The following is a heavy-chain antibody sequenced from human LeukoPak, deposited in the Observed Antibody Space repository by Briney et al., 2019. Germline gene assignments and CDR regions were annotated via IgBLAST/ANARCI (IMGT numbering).Heavy chain of an antibody. CDR2: ISAYNGNT. CDR1: GYTFTSYG. Sequence: ASVKVSCKASGYTFTSYGISWVRQASGQGLEWMGWISAYNGNTNYAQKLQGRVTMTTDTSTSTAYMELRSLRSDDTAVYYCARDYGDYVFAMRDGMDVWGQGTTVTVSS. V-gene: IGHV1-18*01. J-gene: IGHJ6*02. CDR3: ARDYGDYVFAMRDGMDV. D-gene: IGHD4-17*01.